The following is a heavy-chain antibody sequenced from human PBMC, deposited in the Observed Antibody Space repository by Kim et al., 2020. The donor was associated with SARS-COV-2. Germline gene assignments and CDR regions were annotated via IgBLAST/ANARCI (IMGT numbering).Heavy chain of an antibody. V-gene: IGHV1-46*01. CDR2: K. CDR3: AGSLSVWFDP. J-gene: IGHJ5*02. Sequence: KSYAQKIQGRVTMTRDTSASTVYMELRSLRSEATAVYYCAGSLSVWFDPWGQGTLVTVSS. D-gene: IGHD3-10*01.